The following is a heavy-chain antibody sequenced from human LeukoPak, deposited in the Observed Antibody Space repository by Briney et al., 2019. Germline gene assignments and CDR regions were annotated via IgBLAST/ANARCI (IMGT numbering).Heavy chain of an antibody. CDR3: ARGSYDNTSYYYGLDF. CDR1: GYTFTSYD. V-gene: IGHV1-8*01. D-gene: IGHD3-22*01. CDR2: MKPNSGNT. Sequence: ASVKVSCKASGYTFTSYDINWVRQAAGQGLEWMGRMKPNSGNTGYAQKFQGRVTMTKNTSISTAYMEVSSLRSEDTAMYYCARGSYDNTSYYYGLDFWGQGTLVSVSS. J-gene: IGHJ4*02.